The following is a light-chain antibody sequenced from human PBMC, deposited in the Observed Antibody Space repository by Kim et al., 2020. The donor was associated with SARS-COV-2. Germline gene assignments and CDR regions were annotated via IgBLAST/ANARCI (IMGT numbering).Light chain of an antibody. V-gene: IGKV1-5*03. CDR3: QQYIDYPT. Sequence: DIQLTQSPSPLPSSVGDRVTIPCRASQRFRDYLAWYQQKPGKAPSLLIFKASRLESGVPSRFSGSGSGTEFTLTISSLRPDDFATYCCQQYIDYPTFGQGTKVDIK. CDR2: KAS. J-gene: IGKJ1*01. CDR1: QRFRDY.